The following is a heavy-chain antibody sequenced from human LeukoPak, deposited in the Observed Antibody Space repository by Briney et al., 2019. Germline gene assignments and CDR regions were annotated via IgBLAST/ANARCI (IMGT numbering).Heavy chain of an antibody. CDR3: ARDLGSGRYFDWHDPDY. V-gene: IGHV3-30*19. CDR2: ISYDGSNK. J-gene: IGHJ4*02. D-gene: IGHD3-9*01. Sequence: PGGSLRLACTASGFMFSSYGMHWVRQAPGKGLEWVAVISYDGSNKYYADSVKGRFTISRDNSKNTLYLQMNSLRAEDTAVYYCARDLGSGRYFDWHDPDYWGQGTLVTVSS. CDR1: GFMFSSYG.